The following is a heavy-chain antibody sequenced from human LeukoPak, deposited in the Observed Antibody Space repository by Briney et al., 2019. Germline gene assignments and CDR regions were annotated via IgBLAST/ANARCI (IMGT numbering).Heavy chain of an antibody. Sequence: PGESLRLSCAASGFTFSSYSMNWVRQAPGKGLEWVSSISSSSSYIYYADSVKGRFTISRDNAKNSLYLQMDSLRAEDTAVYYCARAGTEVGYWGQGTLVTVSS. V-gene: IGHV3-21*01. CDR2: ISSSSSYI. D-gene: IGHD6-13*01. J-gene: IGHJ4*02. CDR3: ARAGTEVGY. CDR1: GFTFSSYS.